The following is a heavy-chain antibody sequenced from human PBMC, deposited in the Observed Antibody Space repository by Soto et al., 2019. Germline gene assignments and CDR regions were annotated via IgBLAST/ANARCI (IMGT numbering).Heavy chain of an antibody. V-gene: IGHV2-70*04. D-gene: IGHD1-1*01. CDR3: ASDRTGTTRDFDY. CDR2: IDWDDDK. CDR1: GFSLSTSGMR. Sequence: SGPTLVNPTQTLTLTCTFSGFSLSTSGMRVSWIGQPPGKALEWLARIDWDDDKFYSTSLKTRLTISKDTSKNQVVLTMTNMDPVDTATYYCASDRTGTTRDFDYWGQGTLVTVSS. J-gene: IGHJ4*02.